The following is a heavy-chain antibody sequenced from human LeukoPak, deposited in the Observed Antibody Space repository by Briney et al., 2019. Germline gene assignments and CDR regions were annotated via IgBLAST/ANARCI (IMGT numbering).Heavy chain of an antibody. CDR1: GGSISSYY. CDR2: IYTSGST. D-gene: IGHD3-3*01. J-gene: IGHJ4*02. CDR3: ARAKDFGVDLYYFDY. V-gene: IGHV4-4*07. Sequence: SETLSLTCTVPGGSISSYYWSWIRQPAGKGLEWIGRIYTSGSTNYNPSLKSRVTMSVDTSKNQFSLKLSSVTAADTAVYYCARAKDFGVDLYYFDYWGQGTLVTVSS.